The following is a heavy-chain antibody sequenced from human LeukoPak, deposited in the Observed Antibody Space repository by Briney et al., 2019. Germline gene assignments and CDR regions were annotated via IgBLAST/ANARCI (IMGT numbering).Heavy chain of an antibody. J-gene: IGHJ4*02. CDR2: IWYDGSNK. CDR1: GFTFSSYG. CDR3: ARDPRVRYCSGGSCYGPDY. V-gene: IGHV3-33*01. D-gene: IGHD2-15*01. Sequence: GGSLRLSCAASGFTFSSYGMHWVRQAPGKGREWVAVIWYDGSNKYYAESVKGRFAISRDNCKNTLYLQMNSLRAEDTAVSYCARDPRVRYCSGGSCYGPDYRGQGTLVTVSS.